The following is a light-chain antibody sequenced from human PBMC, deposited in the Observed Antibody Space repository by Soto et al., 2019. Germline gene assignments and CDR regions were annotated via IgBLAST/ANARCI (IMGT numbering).Light chain of an antibody. CDR2: AAS. Sequence: IQITQSPSSLSASVGDRVTITCQASQNINNYLNWYQQKPGKAPKLLIYAASSLQSGVPSRFSGSGSGTDFTLTISSLQPEDFATYYCLQEYNYPRTFGQGTKVDIK. CDR1: QNINNY. CDR3: LQEYNYPRT. J-gene: IGKJ1*01. V-gene: IGKV1-6*01.